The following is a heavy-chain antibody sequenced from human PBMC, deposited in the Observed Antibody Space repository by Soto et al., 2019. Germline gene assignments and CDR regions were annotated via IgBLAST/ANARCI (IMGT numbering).Heavy chain of an antibody. V-gene: IGHV1-69*13. D-gene: IGHD1-26*01. CDR3: ARGGVVGAPGAFDI. CDR1: GGTFSSYA. Sequence: SVKVSCKASGGTFSSYAISWVRQAPGQGLEWMGGIIPIFGTANYAQKFQGRVTITADESTSTAYMELGSLRSEDTAVYYCARGGVVGAPGAFDIWGQGTMVTVSS. J-gene: IGHJ3*02. CDR2: IIPIFGTA.